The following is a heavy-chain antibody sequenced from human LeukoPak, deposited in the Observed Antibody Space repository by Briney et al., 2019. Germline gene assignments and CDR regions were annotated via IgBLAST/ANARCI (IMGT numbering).Heavy chain of an antibody. CDR2: IYPGDSDA. CDR3: ARQITFGGVEFDP. CDR1: GYSFTTYW. Sequence: GESLKISCKGSGYSFTTYWIGWVRQMPGKGLEWMGIIYPGDSDARYGPSFQGQVTISVDKSINTAYPQWSSLKASDTAMYYCARQITFGGVEFDPWGQGTLVTVSS. J-gene: IGHJ5*02. V-gene: IGHV5-51*01. D-gene: IGHD3-16*01.